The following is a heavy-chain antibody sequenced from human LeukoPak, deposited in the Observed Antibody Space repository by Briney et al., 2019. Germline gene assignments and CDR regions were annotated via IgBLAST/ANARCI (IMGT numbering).Heavy chain of an antibody. D-gene: IGHD4-11*01. CDR2: ISYDGSNK. V-gene: IGHV3-30-3*01. CDR1: GFTFSSYA. Sequence: GGSLRLSCAASGFTFSSYAMHWVRQAPGKGLEWVAVISYDGSNKYYADSVKGRFTISRDNFKNTLYLQMNSLRAEDTAVYYCARDHVRATVTHPGVWGQGTLVTVSS. J-gene: IGHJ4*02. CDR3: ARDHVRATVTHPGV.